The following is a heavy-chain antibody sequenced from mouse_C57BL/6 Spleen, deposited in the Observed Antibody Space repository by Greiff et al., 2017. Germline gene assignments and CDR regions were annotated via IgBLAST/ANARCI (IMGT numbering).Heavy chain of an antibody. CDR2: IYPGSGNT. CDR1: GYSFTSYY. V-gene: IGHV1-66*01. CDR3: ARGTTVVGNYAMDY. D-gene: IGHD1-1*01. J-gene: IGHJ4*01. Sequence: QVQLQQSGPELVKPGASVKISCKASGYSFTSYYIHWVKQRPGQGLEWIGWIYPGSGNTKYNEKFKGKATLTADTSSSTAYMQRSSLTSEDSAVYYCARGTTVVGNYAMDYWGQGTSVTVSS.